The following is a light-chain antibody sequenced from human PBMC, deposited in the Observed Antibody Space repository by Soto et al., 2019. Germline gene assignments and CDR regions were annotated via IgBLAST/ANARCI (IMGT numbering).Light chain of an antibody. V-gene: IGKV3-15*01. CDR2: GAS. Sequence: EIVMTQSPATLSVSPGERATLSVGASQSVATNLAWYQQKPGQPPRLLIYGASTRATGIPARFSGSGSGTEFTLTISSLQSVDFAVYSCQQYNNWPWTFGQGTKVDIK. J-gene: IGKJ1*01. CDR1: QSVATN. CDR3: QQYNNWPWT.